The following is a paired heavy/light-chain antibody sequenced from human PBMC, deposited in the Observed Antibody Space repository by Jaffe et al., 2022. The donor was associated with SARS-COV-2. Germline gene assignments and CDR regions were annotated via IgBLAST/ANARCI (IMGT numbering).Light chain of an antibody. V-gene: IGKV1-9*01. CDR3: QQLNIYPRT. J-gene: IGKJ1*01. CDR2: GAS. CDR1: QGISSY. Sequence: DIQLTQSPSFLSVSVGDRVTITCRASQGISSYLAWYQQKPGKAPNLLIYGASTLQSGVPSRFSGSGSGTEFTLTISSLQPEDFATYYCQQLNIYPRTFGQGTKVEIK.
Heavy chain of an antibody. Sequence: QVQLQESGPGLVKPSQTLSLTCTVSGGSITSGSNYWSWIRQPAGRGLEWIGRIYTSGNTNYNPSLESRVTISLDTSKNQFSLKLTSVTAADTAVYYCARDGCPIFGSGRYCWAFDPWGQGTLVTVSS. D-gene: IGHD3-10*01. V-gene: IGHV4-61*02. CDR1: GGSITSGSNY. CDR3: ARDGCPIFGSGRYCWAFDP. J-gene: IGHJ5*02. CDR2: IYTSGNT.